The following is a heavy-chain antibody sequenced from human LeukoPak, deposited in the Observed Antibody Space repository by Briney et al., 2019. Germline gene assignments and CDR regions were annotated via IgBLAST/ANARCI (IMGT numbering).Heavy chain of an antibody. CDR3: ARDSRTGPFRYYGMDV. Sequence: SETLSLTCTVSGGSISSGDYYWSWIRQPPGKGLEWIGYIYYSGSTYYNPSLKSRVTISVDTSKNQFSLKLSSVTAADTAVYYCARDSRTGPFRYYGMDVWGQGTTVTVSS. V-gene: IGHV4-30-4*01. J-gene: IGHJ6*02. CDR1: GGSISSGDYY. D-gene: IGHD3-3*02. CDR2: IYYSGST.